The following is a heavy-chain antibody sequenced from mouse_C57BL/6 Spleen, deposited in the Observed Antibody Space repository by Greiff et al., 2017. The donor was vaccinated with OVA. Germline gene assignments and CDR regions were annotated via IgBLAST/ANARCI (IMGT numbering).Heavy chain of an antibody. V-gene: IGHV5-4*01. J-gene: IGHJ2*01. CDR1: GFTFSSYA. D-gene: IGHD1-1*01. CDR3: ARGDYGSRGSLFDY. Sequence: EVQGVESGGGLVKPGGSLKLSCAASGFTFSSYAMSWVRQTPEKRLEWVATISDGGSYTYYPDNVKGRFTISRDNAKNNLYLQMSHLKAEDTAMYYCARGDYGSRGSLFDYWGQGTTLTVSS. CDR2: ISDGGSYT.